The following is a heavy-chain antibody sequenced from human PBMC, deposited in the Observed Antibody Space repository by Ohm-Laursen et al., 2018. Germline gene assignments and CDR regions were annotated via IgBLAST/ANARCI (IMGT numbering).Heavy chain of an antibody. Sequence: SLRLSCAASGFTFNRHGMHWVRQAPGKALEWVALISYDGGNKYYADFVRGRFTISRDQSKNTMFLQMSNLSFDDTAIYYCARDDSERLYYNYGLDVWGQGTTITVSS. V-gene: IGHV3-30*03. CDR2: ISYDGGNK. J-gene: IGHJ6*02. CDR3: ARDDSERLYYNYGLDV. CDR1: GFTFNRHG. D-gene: IGHD1-1*01.